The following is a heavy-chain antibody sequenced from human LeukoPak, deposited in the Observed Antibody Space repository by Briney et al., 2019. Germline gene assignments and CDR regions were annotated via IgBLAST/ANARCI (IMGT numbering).Heavy chain of an antibody. CDR1: QFTFSGYT. V-gene: IGHV3-48*04. J-gene: IGHJ4*02. D-gene: IGHD6-19*01. Sequence: GGSLRLSCTVSQFTFSGYTVNWVRQAPGKGLEWVSYISSSSSTIYYADSVKGRFTISRDNAKNSLYLQMNSLRAEDTAVYYCARDTTQWLPPDYWGQGTLVTVSS. CDR2: ISSSSSTI. CDR3: ARDTTQWLPPDY.